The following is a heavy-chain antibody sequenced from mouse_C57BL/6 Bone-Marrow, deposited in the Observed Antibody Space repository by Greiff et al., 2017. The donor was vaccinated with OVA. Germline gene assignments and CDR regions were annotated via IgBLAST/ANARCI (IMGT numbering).Heavy chain of an antibody. CDR1: GFNIKDDY. CDR3: SSLLLDD. D-gene: IGHD1-1*01. CDR2: IDPENGDT. J-gene: IGHJ2*01. Sequence: EVQLQQSGAELVRPGASVKLSCTASGFNIKDDYMHWVKQRPEQGLEWIGWIDPENGDTEYASKFQGKATITADTSSNTAYLQLSSLTSEDTAVDYCSSLLLDDWGQGTTLTVSS. V-gene: IGHV14-4*01.